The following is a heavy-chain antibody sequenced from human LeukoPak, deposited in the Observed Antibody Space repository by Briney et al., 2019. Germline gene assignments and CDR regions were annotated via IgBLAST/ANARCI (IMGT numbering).Heavy chain of an antibody. CDR3: ARAHTLPYDSFSP. J-gene: IGHJ5*02. V-gene: IGHV1-46*01. Sequence: ASVKVSCKASGYTFTNYYMHWVRQAPGQGLEWMGIINPTGGSTTYAQKFQGRVTMTRDTSTSTVYIELSSLRSDDTAVYYCARAHTLPYDSFSPWGQGTLVTVSS. CDR1: GYTFTNYY. CDR2: INPTGGST. D-gene: IGHD5-12*01.